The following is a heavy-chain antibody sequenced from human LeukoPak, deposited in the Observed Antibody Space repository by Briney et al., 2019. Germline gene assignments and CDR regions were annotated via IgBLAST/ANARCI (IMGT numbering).Heavy chain of an antibody. D-gene: IGHD6-19*01. V-gene: IGHV1-69*13. CDR1: GYTFTGYY. CDR2: IIPIFGTA. Sequence: GASVKVSCKASGYTFTGYYIHWVRQAPGQGLEWMGGIIPIFGTANYAQKFQGRVTITADESTSTAYMELSSLRSEDTAVYYCARALPYSSGWSHFDYWGQGTLVTVSS. J-gene: IGHJ4*02. CDR3: ARALPYSSGWSHFDY.